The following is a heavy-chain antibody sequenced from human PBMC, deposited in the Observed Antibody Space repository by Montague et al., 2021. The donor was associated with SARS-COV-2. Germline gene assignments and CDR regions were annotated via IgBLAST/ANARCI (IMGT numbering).Heavy chain of an antibody. CDR3: ARLGDGVVPSPILGVGPYYSYYYMDV. J-gene: IGHJ6*03. V-gene: IGHV4-34*01. CDR1: GGSFSTYS. CDR2: IHHGGST. Sequence: ETLSLTCAVHGGSFSTYSWNWIRQPPGKGLEWIGEIHHGGSTNYNPSLKSRVTISADTSKNQFSLKLTSVAAADTAVYYYARLGDGVVPSPILGVGPYYSYYYMDVWGKGTTVTVSS. D-gene: IGHD3-10*01.